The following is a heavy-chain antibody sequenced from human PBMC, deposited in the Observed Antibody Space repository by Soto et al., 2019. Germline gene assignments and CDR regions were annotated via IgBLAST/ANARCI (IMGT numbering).Heavy chain of an antibody. J-gene: IGHJ4*02. V-gene: IGHV4-39*01. D-gene: IGHD3-3*01. CDR3: ARIGLWRGYSPFEY. CDR1: GGSISSSSFY. Sequence: SETLSLTCSVSGGSISSSSFYWGWIRQPPGRGLEWIGRIYYTGSANYNPSLNSRVTISVDTSKNQFSLSLSAVTDADTAVYYCARIGLWRGYSPFEYWGQGIPVTVSS. CDR2: IYYTGSA.